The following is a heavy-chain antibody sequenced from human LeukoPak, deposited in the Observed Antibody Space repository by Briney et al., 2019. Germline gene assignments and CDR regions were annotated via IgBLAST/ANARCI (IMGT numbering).Heavy chain of an antibody. D-gene: IGHD3-10*01. CDR1: GFTFSRYD. Sequence: GGSLRLSCAASGFTFSRYDLSWVRQAPGKGLEWVANIKQDGSEKYYVDSVKGRFTISRDNAKNSVYLQMNSLRVEDTAVYYCARGLLWLFGGQGTLVTVSS. CDR3: ARGLLWLF. V-gene: IGHV3-7*01. J-gene: IGHJ4*02. CDR2: IKQDGSEK.